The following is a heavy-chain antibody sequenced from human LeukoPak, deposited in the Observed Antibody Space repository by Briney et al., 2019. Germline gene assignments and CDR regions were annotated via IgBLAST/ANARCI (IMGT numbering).Heavy chain of an antibody. CDR1: GCTFSSYA. CDR3: AKEGSYDFWSGYLYYFDY. D-gene: IGHD3-3*01. J-gene: IGHJ4*02. V-gene: IGHV3-23*01. Sequence: GGSLRLSCAASGCTFSSYAMSWVRQAPGKGLEWVSAISGSGGSTYYADSVKGRFTISRDNSKNTLYLQMNSLRAEDTAVYYCAKEGSYDFWSGYLYYFDYWGQGTLVTVSS. CDR2: ISGSGGST.